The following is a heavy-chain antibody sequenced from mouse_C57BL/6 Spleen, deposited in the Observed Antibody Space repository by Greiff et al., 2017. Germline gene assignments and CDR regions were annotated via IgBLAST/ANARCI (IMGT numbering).Heavy chain of an antibody. D-gene: IGHD1-1*01. J-gene: IGHJ1*03. CDR3: ARFGTVGGKWDFGG. CDR1: GYAFTSSW. CDR2: IYPGDGGT. V-gene: IGHV1-82*01. Sequence: QVQLQQPGPELVKPGASVKISCKASGYAFTSSWMNWVKQRPGQGLEWIGQIYPGDGGTNYNGKFKGKATLTADKSSSTAYMQLSSLTSEDSAVYYGARFGTVGGKWDFGGWGTGTTVTVS.